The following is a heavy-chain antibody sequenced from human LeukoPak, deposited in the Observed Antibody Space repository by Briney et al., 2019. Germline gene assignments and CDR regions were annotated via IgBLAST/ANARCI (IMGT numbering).Heavy chain of an antibody. CDR3: ARQNNFDFWSGFFDY. J-gene: IGHJ4*02. CDR1: GGSFSNYNYY. V-gene: IGHV4-39*01. CDR2: IHYVGST. Sequence: SETLSLTCTVAGGSFSNYNYYWGWIRQSPGKGLEWIGSIHYVGSTYYNPSLKSRVTISVDTSKNQFSLNLSSVTAADTAVYYCARQNNFDFWSGFFDYWGLGALVTVSS. D-gene: IGHD3-3*01.